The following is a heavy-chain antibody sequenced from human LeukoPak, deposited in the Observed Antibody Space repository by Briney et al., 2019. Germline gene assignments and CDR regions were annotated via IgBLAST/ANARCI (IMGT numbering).Heavy chain of an antibody. Sequence: GGSLRLSCAASGFTFSSYAMNWVRQAPGKGLEWVSAISGSGGSTYYADSVKGRFTISRDNSKNTLYLQMNSLRAEDTAVYYCAKPYVVVAATSWFDPWGQGTLVTVSS. J-gene: IGHJ5*02. D-gene: IGHD2-15*01. V-gene: IGHV3-23*01. CDR1: GFTFSSYA. CDR2: ISGSGGST. CDR3: AKPYVVVAATSWFDP.